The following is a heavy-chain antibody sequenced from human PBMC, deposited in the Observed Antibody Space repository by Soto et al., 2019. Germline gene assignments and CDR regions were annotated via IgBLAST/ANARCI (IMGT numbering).Heavy chain of an antibody. CDR1: GGTFSSYG. Sequence: SVKVSCKASGGTFSSYGINWLRQAPGQGIEWMGGIIPIFGTANYAQKFQGRVTITADESTNTAYMELNSLRFEDTAIYYCERGGGERAMVNWFDPWGQGTLVTVSS. V-gene: IGHV1-69*13. CDR3: ERGGGERAMVNWFDP. CDR2: IIPIFGTA. J-gene: IGHJ5*02. D-gene: IGHD5-18*01.